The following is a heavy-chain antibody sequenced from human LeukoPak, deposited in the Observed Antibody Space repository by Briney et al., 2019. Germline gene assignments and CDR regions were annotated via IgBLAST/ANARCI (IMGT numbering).Heavy chain of an antibody. CDR2: ISAYNGNT. V-gene: IGHV1-18*01. CDR3: ARDFRSRGIAAALGTFDP. J-gene: IGHJ5*02. D-gene: IGHD6-13*01. Sequence: GASVKVSCKASGYTFTSYGISWVRQAPGQGLEWMGWISAYNGNTNYAQKLQGRVTMTTDTSTSTAYMELRSLRSDDTAVYYCARDFRSRGIAAALGTFDPWGQGTLVTVSS. CDR1: GYTFTSYG.